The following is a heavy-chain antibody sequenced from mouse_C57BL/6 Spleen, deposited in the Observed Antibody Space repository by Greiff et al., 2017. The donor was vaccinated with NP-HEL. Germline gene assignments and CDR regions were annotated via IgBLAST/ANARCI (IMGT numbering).Heavy chain of an antibody. CDR2: ISYDGSN. V-gene: IGHV3-6*01. CDR1: GYSITSGYY. D-gene: IGHD1-1*01. J-gene: IGHJ2*01. CDR3: ARHGSNLRGYFDY. Sequence: EVKLVESGPGLVKPSQSLSLTCSVTGYSITSGYYWNWIRQFPGNKLEWMGYISYDGSNNYNPSLKNRISITRDTSKNQFFLKLNSVTTEDTATYYCARHGSNLRGYFDYWGQGTTLTVSS.